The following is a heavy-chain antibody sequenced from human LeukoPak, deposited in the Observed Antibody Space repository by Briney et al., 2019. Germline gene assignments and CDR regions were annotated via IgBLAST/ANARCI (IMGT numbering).Heavy chain of an antibody. V-gene: IGHV4-4*07. CDR1: GGSISSYY. D-gene: IGHD3-22*01. CDR2: IYSRGST. J-gene: IGHJ6*03. CDR3: ARGRVSSSTYYSTYYYYFYMDV. Sequence: SEILSLTCTVSGGSISSYYWSWIRQPAGKGLEWIGRIYSRGSTNYNPSLKSRVTMSVDTSKNQFSLRLRSVTAADTAVYFCARGRVSSSTYYSTYYYYFYMDVWGKGTTVTVSS.